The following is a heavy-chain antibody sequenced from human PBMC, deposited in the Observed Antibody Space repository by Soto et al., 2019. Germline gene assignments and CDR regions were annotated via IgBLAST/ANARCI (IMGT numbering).Heavy chain of an antibody. Sequence: EVQLVESGGGLVQPGGSLRLSCAASEFTFSSYWMHWVRQAPGKGLMWVSRNNSDGSGTNYADSVKGRFTISRDNAKNTLYLQRSCLGVEDTAVYYCARGWVNYGSGSYDVWGQGTTVTVSS. CDR3: ARGWVNYGSGSYDV. CDR1: EFTFSSYW. V-gene: IGHV3-74*01. CDR2: NNSDGSGT. J-gene: IGHJ6*02. D-gene: IGHD3-10*01.